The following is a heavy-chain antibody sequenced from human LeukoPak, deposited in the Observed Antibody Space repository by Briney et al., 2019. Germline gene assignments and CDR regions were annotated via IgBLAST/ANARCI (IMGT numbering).Heavy chain of an antibody. CDR3: AKPSRAGTIDY. D-gene: IGHD6-19*01. CDR1: GFTFSSYG. Sequence: PGGSLRLSCAASGFTFSSYGISWVRQAPGKGLEWVSAMSGNGDTTYYADSVKGRFTISRDNSKNTLYLQMNSLRAEDTAVYYCAKPSRAGTIDYWGQGTLVTVSS. CDR2: MSGNGDTT. V-gene: IGHV3-23*01. J-gene: IGHJ4*02.